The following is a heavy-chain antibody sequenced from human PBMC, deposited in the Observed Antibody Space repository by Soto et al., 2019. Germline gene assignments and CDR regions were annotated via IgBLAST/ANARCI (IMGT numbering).Heavy chain of an antibody. CDR3: ARAHPLRYFDWLLSWFDP. Sequence: PSETLSLTCSVSGGSISSGDYYWSWIRQHPGKGLEWIGYIYHSGSAYYNPSLKSRLKMSVDTSKNQFSLNLTSVTAADTAVYYCARAHPLRYFDWLLSWFDPWGQGTLVTVSS. CDR2: IYHSGSA. J-gene: IGHJ5*02. V-gene: IGHV4-31*03. D-gene: IGHD3-9*01. CDR1: GGSISSGDYY.